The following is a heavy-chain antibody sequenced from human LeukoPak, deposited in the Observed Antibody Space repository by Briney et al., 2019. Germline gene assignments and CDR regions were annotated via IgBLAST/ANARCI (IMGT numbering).Heavy chain of an antibody. V-gene: IGHV1-69*06. CDR1: GGTFSSYA. J-gene: IGHJ3*02. D-gene: IGHD3-22*01. Sequence: ASVKVSCKASGGTFSSYAISWVRQAPGQGLEWMGGIIPIFGTANYAQKFQGRVTITADKSTSTAYMELSSLRSEDTAVYYCARDSLAYDSSGYLNAFDIWGQGTMVTVSS. CDR3: ARDSLAYDSSGYLNAFDI. CDR2: IIPIFGTA.